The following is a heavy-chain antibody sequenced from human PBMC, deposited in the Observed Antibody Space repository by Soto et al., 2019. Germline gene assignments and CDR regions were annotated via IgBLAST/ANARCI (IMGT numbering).Heavy chain of an antibody. V-gene: IGHV3-33*01. CDR2: IWYDGSNK. D-gene: IGHD3-22*01. CDR1: GFTFSSYG. J-gene: IGHJ4*02. Sequence: QVQLVESGGGVVQPGRSLRLSCAASGFTFSSYGMHWVRQAPGKGLEWVAVIWYDGSNKYYADSVKGRFTISRDNSKNTLYLQMNSLRAEDTAVYYCARDSYNYYDSSGSIGYWGQGTLVTVSS. CDR3: ARDSYNYYDSSGSIGY.